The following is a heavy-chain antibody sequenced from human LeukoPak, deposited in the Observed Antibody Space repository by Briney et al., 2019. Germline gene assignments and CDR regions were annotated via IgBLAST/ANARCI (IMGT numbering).Heavy chain of an antibody. D-gene: IGHD2-15*01. V-gene: IGHV3-21*01. J-gene: IGHJ4*02. CDR2: ISSGSSYI. CDR3: ARESLVFCSGGNCHSDF. CDR1: GFTFSSYT. Sequence: GGSLRLSCAASGFTFSSYTMNWVRQAPGKGLEWVSSISSGSSYIYYVDSVKGRFTISRDNAKNSPYLQMNSLRAEDTAVYYRARESLVFCSGGNCHSDFWGQGTLVTVSS.